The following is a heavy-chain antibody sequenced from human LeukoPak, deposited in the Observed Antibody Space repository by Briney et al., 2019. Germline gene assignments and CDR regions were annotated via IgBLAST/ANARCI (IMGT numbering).Heavy chain of an antibody. CDR2: INYGGST. D-gene: IGHD4-17*01. Sequence: SPSETLSLTCTVSGGSISRYYWSWIRQPPGKGLEWIGYINYGGSTKYSPSLKSRVTISVDTSKNQFSLKLSSVTAADTAVYYCARDPHYGDILNDPFDIWGQGTMVTVSS. CDR1: GGSISRYY. CDR3: ARDPHYGDILNDPFDI. V-gene: IGHV4-59*01. J-gene: IGHJ3*02.